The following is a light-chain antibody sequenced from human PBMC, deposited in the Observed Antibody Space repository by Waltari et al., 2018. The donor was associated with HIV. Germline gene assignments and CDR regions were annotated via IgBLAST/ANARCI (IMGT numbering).Light chain of an antibody. CDR1: QSVGANY. Sequence: EIVLTQSPGTLSLSPGDRATLSCRASQSVGANYLVWYQQKLGQAPRLVIYATSSRATGVPDRFTGSGSGTAFTLTISRLEPEDSAVYFCQQYGRSLWTFGQGTRVEVK. V-gene: IGKV3-20*01. CDR3: QQYGRSLWT. J-gene: IGKJ1*01. CDR2: ATS.